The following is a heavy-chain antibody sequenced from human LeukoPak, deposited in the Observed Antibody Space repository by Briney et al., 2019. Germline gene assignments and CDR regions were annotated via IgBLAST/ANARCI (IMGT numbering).Heavy chain of an antibody. CDR3: ARDGGYYYDSSGYYYGGTDY. D-gene: IGHD3-22*01. CDR1: GFTFRSYS. CDR2: NSSSSSYI. Sequence: GGSLRLSCAASGFTFRSYSINCVRQAPGKGLEWVSSNSSSSSYIYYADSVKGRFTISRDDAKNSLYLQMNSMRADDTAVYYCARDGGYYYDSSGYYYGGTDYWGQGTLVTVSS. V-gene: IGHV3-21*01. J-gene: IGHJ4*02.